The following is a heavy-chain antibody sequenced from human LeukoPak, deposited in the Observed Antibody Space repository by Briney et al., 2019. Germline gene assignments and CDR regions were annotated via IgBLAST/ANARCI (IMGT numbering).Heavy chain of an antibody. Sequence: GGSLRLSCAASGFTFSSYEMNWVRQAPGKGLEWVSSISSSSSYIYYADSVKGRFTISRDNAKNSLYLQMNSLRAEDTAVYYCARISPYCTNGVCFECFDYWGQGTLVTVSS. CDR3: ARISPYCTNGVCFECFDY. CDR1: GFTFSSYE. D-gene: IGHD2-8*01. J-gene: IGHJ4*02. CDR2: ISSSSSYI. V-gene: IGHV3-21*01.